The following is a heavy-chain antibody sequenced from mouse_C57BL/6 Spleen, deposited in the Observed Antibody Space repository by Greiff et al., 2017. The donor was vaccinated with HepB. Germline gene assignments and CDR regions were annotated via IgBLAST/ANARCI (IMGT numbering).Heavy chain of an antibody. CDR3: VRAYGNYFYYFDY. Sequence: DVKLVESGGGLVQPKGSLKLSCAASGFSFNTYAMNWVRQAPGKGLEWVARIRSKSNNYATYYADSVKDRFTISRDDSESMLYLQMNNLKTEDTAMYYCVRAYGNYFYYFDYWGQGTTLTVSS. V-gene: IGHV10-1*01. J-gene: IGHJ2*01. CDR1: GFSFNTYA. D-gene: IGHD2-1*01. CDR2: IRSKSNNYAT.